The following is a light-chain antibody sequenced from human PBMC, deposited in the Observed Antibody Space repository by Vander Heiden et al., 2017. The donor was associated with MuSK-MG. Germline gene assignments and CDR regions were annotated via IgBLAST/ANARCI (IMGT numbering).Light chain of an antibody. CDR3: QQYDNWPRT. CDR2: GAS. CDR1: QSVSSS. Sequence: EIVMTQSPATLSASPGERATLSCRASQSVSSSLAWYQQKRGQAPRLLIYGASTRATGIPARFSGSGSGTEFTLTISSLQSEDFAVYYCQQYDNWPRTFGQGTKVEIK. V-gene: IGKV3-15*01. J-gene: IGKJ1*01.